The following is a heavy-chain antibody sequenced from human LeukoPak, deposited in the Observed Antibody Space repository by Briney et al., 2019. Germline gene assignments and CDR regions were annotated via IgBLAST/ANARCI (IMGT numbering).Heavy chain of an antibody. J-gene: IGHJ4*02. D-gene: IGHD6-19*01. CDR3: AKAVAGLFDY. CDR2: MNEDGSTK. CDR1: GFTFSSSW. Sequence: PGGSLRLSCAASGFTFSSSWMTWVRQAPGKGLEWVANMNEDGSTKNYVDSVKGRFTISRDNSKNTLYLEMNSLRVEDTAVYYCAKAVAGLFDYWGQGALVTVSS. V-gene: IGHV3-7*03.